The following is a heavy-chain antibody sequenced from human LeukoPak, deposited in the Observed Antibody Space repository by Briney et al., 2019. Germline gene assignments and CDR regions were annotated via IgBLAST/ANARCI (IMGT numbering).Heavy chain of an antibody. CDR1: GYTFTGYY. D-gene: IGHD3-22*01. J-gene: IGHJ4*02. CDR2: INPNSGGT. V-gene: IGHV1-2*02. CDR3: ATITMIVADLFDY. Sequence: ASVKVSCKASGYTFTGYYMHWVRQAPGQGLEWMGWINPNSGGTNYAQKFQGRVTMTRDTSISTAYMELSRLRSDDTAVYYCATITMIVADLFDYWGQGTLVTVSS.